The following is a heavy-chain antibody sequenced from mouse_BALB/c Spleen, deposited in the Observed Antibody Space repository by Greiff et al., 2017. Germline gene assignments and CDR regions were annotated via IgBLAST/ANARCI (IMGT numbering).Heavy chain of an antibody. CDR3: ARSSYAMDY. V-gene: IGHV1-4*02. CDR2: INPSSGYT. Sequence: VQLQQSAAELARPGASVKMSCKASGYTFTSYTMHWVKQRPGQGLEWIGYINPSSGYTEYNQKFKDKTTLTADKSSSTAYMQLSSLTSEDSAVYYYARSSYAMDYWGQGTSVTVSS. CDR1: GYTFTSYT. J-gene: IGHJ4*01.